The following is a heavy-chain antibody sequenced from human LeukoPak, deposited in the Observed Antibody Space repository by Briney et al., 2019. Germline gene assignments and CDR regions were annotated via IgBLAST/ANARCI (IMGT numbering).Heavy chain of an antibody. Sequence: GESLRISCKGSGYSFTSYWISWVRLMPGKGLEWMGRIDPSDSYTNYSPSFQGHVTISADKSISTAYLQWSSLKASDTAMYYCARRNFVYDAFDTWGQGTMVTVSS. CDR1: GYSFTSYW. D-gene: IGHD5/OR15-5a*01. CDR2: IDPSDSYT. V-gene: IGHV5-10-1*01. J-gene: IGHJ3*02. CDR3: ARRNFVYDAFDT.